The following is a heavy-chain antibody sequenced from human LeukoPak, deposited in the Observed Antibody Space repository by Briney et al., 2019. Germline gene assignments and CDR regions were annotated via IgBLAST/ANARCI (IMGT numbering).Heavy chain of an antibody. CDR1: GFTFSSYW. CDR3: AREAYYYGSGSYYGEWFDP. J-gene: IGHJ5*02. D-gene: IGHD3-10*01. CDR2: IKQDGSEK. Sequence: PGGSLRLSCAASGFTFSSYWMSWVRQAPGKGLEWVVNIKQDGSEKYYVDSVKGRFTISRDNAKNSLYLQMNSLRAEDTAVYYCAREAYYYGSGSYYGEWFDPWGQGTLVTVSS. V-gene: IGHV3-7*01.